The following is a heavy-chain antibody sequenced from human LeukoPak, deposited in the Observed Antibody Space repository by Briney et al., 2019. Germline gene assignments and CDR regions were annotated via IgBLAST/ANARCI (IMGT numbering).Heavy chain of an antibody. CDR1: GFTFDDYA. CDR2: ISGDGGST. D-gene: IGHD3-10*01. J-gene: IGHJ4*02. CDR3: AKDIGPLDYFDY. V-gene: IGHV3-43*02. Sequence: PGGSLRLSCAASGFTFDDYAMHWVRQAPGKGLEWVSLISGDGGSTYYADSVKGRFTISRDNSKNSLYLQMNSLRTEDTALYHCAKDIGPLDYFDYWGQGTLVTVSS.